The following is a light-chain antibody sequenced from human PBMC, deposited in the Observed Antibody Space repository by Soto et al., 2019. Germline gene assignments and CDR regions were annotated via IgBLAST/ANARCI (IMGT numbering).Light chain of an antibody. J-gene: IGKJ1*01. V-gene: IGKV3-20*01. CDR2: GAS. CDR1: QSIGGTS. Sequence: EIVLTQSPGTLSLSPGERATVSCRASQSIGGTSVAWFQQKPGQAPRLLIFGASSRYTGIPDRFSGSGSGTDFTLTISSLQAEDVAIYYCQQYYDTPSTFGQGTKVEIK. CDR3: QQYYDTPST.